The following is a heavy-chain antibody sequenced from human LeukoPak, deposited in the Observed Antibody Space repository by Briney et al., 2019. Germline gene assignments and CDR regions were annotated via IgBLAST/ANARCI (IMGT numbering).Heavy chain of an antibody. CDR2: FNPNSGDT. V-gene: IGHV1-2*02. Sequence: ASVKVSCKASGYTFSGHYIHWVRQAPGQGLEWMGWFNPNSGDTDYAQEFQGRVTMTRDTSISTAYMELSRLRSDDTAVYYCARVWQCSGGVCPDVFDNWGQGTLVTVSS. CDR3: ARVWQCSGGVCPDVFDN. CDR1: GYTFSGHY. J-gene: IGHJ4*02. D-gene: IGHD2-8*02.